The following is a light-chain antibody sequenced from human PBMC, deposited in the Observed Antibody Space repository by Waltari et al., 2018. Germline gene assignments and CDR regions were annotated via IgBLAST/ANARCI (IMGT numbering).Light chain of an antibody. V-gene: IGLV3-25*03. J-gene: IGLJ1*01. CDR1: ALPKQY. CDR2: KDS. CDR3: QAADSSGTYV. Sequence: SYELTQPPSVSVSPGQTARITCSGDALPKQYAYWYQQKPGQAPVLVIYKDSERPSGIPERFSGYRAGTKVTLTISGVQAEDEADYYCQAADSSGTYVFGTGTKVTVL.